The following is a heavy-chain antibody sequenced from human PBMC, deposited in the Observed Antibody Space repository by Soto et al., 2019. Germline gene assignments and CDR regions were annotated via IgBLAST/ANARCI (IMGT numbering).Heavy chain of an antibody. CDR1: GYSFTSYW. J-gene: IGHJ4*02. CDR2: IYPGDSDT. Sequence: PGESLKISCKGSGYSFTSYWIVWVRQMPGKGLEWMGIIYPGDSDTRYSPSFQGQVTISADKSISTAYLQWSSLKASDTAMYYCARTYYYDSSGPSHFDYWGQGTRVTVSS. CDR3: ARTYYYDSSGPSHFDY. V-gene: IGHV5-51*01. D-gene: IGHD3-22*01.